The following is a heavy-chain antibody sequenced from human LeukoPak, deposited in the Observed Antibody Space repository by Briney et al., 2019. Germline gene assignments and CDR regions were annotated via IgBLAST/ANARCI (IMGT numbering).Heavy chain of an antibody. Sequence: GGSLRLSCAASGFSVSNNYMAWVRQAPGKGLEWVSFIYSGGSTYYADSVKGRFTISRDNFKNMVSLQMNRLRAEDTAVYYCAKDAQRGFDYSNSLEHWGQGSLVTVSS. CDR3: AKDAQRGFDYSNSLEH. V-gene: IGHV3-53*01. D-gene: IGHD4-11*01. CDR2: IYSGGST. J-gene: IGHJ4*02. CDR1: GFSVSNNY.